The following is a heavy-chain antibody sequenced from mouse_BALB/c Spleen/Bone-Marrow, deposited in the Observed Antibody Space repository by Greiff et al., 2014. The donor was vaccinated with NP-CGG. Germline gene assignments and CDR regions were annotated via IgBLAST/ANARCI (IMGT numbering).Heavy chain of an antibody. CDR3: TGGGIFITTVVVDSDS. J-gene: IGHJ2*01. V-gene: IGHV1-15*01. D-gene: IGHD1-1*01. Sequence: QVHVKQSGAELVRPGASVTLSCKASGYTFTDYEMHWVKQTPVHGLEWIGAIDPETGGTAYNQKFKGKATLTADKSSSTAYMELRSLTSEDSAVYYCTGGGIFITTVVVDSDSGGQASTPPVPS. CDR1: GYTFTDYE. CDR2: IDPETGGT.